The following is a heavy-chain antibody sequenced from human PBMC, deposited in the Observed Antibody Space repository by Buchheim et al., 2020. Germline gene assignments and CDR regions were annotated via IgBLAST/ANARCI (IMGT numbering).Heavy chain of an antibody. CDR1: GGSISSSSYY. Sequence: QLQLQESCPGLVKPSETLSLTCTVSGGSISSSSYYWGWIRQPPGKGLEWIGEIYHSGSTNYNPSLKSRVTISVDKSKNQFSLKLSSVTAVDTAVYYCARVPRFGQYYYYYYGMDVWGQGTT. V-gene: IGHV4-39*07. D-gene: IGHD3-10*01. CDR3: ARVPRFGQYYYYYYGMDV. CDR2: IYHSGST. J-gene: IGHJ6*02.